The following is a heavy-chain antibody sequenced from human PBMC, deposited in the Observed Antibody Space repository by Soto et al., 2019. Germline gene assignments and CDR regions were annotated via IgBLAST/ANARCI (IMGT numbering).Heavy chain of an antibody. V-gene: IGHV4-4*07. Sequence: SVPMCLPCSVAGGYIRSYYWSWIRQNAGKGLEWIGRIYTSGSTNYNPSLKSRVTMSVDTSKNHFSLKLSSVTAADTAVYYCARVSGSYRSSRFDPWGQGTLVTVSS. J-gene: IGHJ5*02. CDR2: IYTSGST. D-gene: IGHD1-26*01. CDR3: ARVSGSYRSSRFDP. CDR1: GGYIRSYY.